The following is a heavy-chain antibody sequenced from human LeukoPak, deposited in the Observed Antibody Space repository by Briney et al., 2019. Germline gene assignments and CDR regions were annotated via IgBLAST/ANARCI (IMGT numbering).Heavy chain of an antibody. D-gene: IGHD6-19*01. Sequence: PGGSLRLSCAASRLTFSSYSMNWVRQAPGKGLEWISYISSGSSTIYYADSVKGRFTISRDKSKNSLYLQMNSLRAEDTAVYYCATLTQWLVRQKDYWGQGTLVTVSS. V-gene: IGHV3-48*01. CDR1: RLTFSSYS. CDR2: ISSGSSTI. J-gene: IGHJ4*02. CDR3: ATLTQWLVRQKDY.